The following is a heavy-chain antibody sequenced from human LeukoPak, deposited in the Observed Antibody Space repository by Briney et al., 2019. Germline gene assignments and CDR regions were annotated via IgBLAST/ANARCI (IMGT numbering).Heavy chain of an antibody. V-gene: IGHV3-23*01. CDR3: ARVGSGSYYNPHFDY. D-gene: IGHD3-10*01. CDR2: ISGSGGST. Sequence: GGSLRLSCAASGFTLSSYAMSWVRQAPGKGLEWVSAISGSGGSTYYADSVKGRFTISRDNSKNTLYLQMNSLRAEDTAVYYCARVGSGSYYNPHFDYWGQGTLVTVSS. CDR1: GFTLSSYA. J-gene: IGHJ4*02.